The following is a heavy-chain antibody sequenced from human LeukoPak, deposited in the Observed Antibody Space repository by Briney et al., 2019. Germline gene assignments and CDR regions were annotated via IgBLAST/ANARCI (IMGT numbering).Heavy chain of an antibody. V-gene: IGHV3-53*01. CDR3: ARDSDSGYGPFAS. CDR2: IHSGGTT. CDR1: GFTVSNNY. J-gene: IGHJ4*02. D-gene: IGHD5-12*01. Sequence: EGSLRLSCAASGFTVSNNYMSWVRQAPGKGLEWVSVIHSGGTTNYADSVQGRFTISRDNSKTTVYLHMNSLRAEDTAVYYCARDSDSGYGPFASWGQGTLVTVSS.